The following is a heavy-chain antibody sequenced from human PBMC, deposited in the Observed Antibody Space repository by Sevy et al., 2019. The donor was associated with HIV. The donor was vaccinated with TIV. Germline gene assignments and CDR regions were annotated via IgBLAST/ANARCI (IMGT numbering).Heavy chain of an antibody. V-gene: IGHV3-74*01. J-gene: IGHJ4*02. CDR1: GFTFNNYW. D-gene: IGHD3-16*02. CDR3: ARDRGLSTPFDY. Sequence: GGSLRLSCAASGFTFNNYWIHWVRQAPGKGLVWVSRITNGGSSTGYAGSVEGRFTLSRDNAKNTVYLQMDSLRAEDTAMYYCARDRGLSTPFDYWGQGALVTVSS. CDR2: ITNGGSST.